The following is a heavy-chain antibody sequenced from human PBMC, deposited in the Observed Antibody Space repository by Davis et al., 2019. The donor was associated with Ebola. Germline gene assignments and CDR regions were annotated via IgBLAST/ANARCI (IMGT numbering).Heavy chain of an antibody. V-gene: IGHV3-23*01. D-gene: IGHD4-17*01. CDR3: AKGSLYGSRSITAGMDV. Sequence: PGGSLRLSCAASGFTFTSYSMTWVRQAPGKGLEWVSGISGSGSTYYADSVKGRFTFSRDNSKYTLYLQMNSLRAEDTAVYYCAKGSLYGSRSITAGMDVWGQGTTVTVSS. J-gene: IGHJ6*02. CDR2: ISGSGST. CDR1: GFTFTSYS.